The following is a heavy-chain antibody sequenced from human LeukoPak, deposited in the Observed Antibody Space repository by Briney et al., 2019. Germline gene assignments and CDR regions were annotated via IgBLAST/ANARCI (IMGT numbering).Heavy chain of an antibody. CDR3: AREGGYYYDSSGYSTE. CDR2: VYSSGRT. Sequence: SETLSLTCTVSGDSISSGSFCWSWIRQPAGKRLEWIGRVYSSGRTNYNPSLRSRVTISVDTSKSHFSLRLSSVTAADTAVYYCAREGGYYYDSSGYSTEWGQGTLVTVSS. V-gene: IGHV4-61*02. D-gene: IGHD3-22*01. J-gene: IGHJ4*02. CDR1: GDSISSGSFC.